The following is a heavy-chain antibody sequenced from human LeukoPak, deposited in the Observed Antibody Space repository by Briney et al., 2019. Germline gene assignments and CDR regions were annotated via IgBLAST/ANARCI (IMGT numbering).Heavy chain of an antibody. V-gene: IGHV3-30*04. CDR1: GFTFSSYT. J-gene: IGHJ4*02. Sequence: GGSLRLSCAASGFTFSSYTMHWVRQAPGKGLEWVAVISYDGSNKYYADSVKGRFTISRDNSKNTLYLQMNSLRAEDTAVYYCARDISGYSYDYWGQGTLVTVSS. D-gene: IGHD5-18*01. CDR2: ISYDGSNK. CDR3: ARDISGYSYDY.